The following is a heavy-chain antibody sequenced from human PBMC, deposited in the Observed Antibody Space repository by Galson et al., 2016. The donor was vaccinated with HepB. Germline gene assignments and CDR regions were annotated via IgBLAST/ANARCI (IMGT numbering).Heavy chain of an antibody. D-gene: IGHD5-24*01. V-gene: IGHV3-9*01. CDR1: GFTFDDYA. J-gene: IGHJ3*02. CDR2: ISWNSGNI. Sequence: SLRLSCAASGFTFDDYAMHWVRQAPGKGLEWVSGISWNSGNIGYADSVKGRFTISRDNAKNSLYLQMNSLRAEDTALYYCGKEKGRDGYNHDAFDIWGQGTMVTVSS. CDR3: GKEKGRDGYNHDAFDI.